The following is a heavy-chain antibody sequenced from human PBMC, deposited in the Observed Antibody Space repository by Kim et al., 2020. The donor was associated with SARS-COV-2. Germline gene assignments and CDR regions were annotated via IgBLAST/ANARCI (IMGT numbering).Heavy chain of an antibody. CDR1: GFTFSSYG. V-gene: IGHV3-33*01. Sequence: GGSLRLSCAASGFTFSSYGMHWVRQAPGKGLEWVAVIWYDGSNKYYADSVKGRFTISRDNSKNTLYLQMNSLRAEDTAVYYCASSYYDSSGYYAGPLDYWGQGTLLTVSS. CDR2: IWYDGSNK. CDR3: ASSYYDSSGYYAGPLDY. D-gene: IGHD3-22*01. J-gene: IGHJ4*02.